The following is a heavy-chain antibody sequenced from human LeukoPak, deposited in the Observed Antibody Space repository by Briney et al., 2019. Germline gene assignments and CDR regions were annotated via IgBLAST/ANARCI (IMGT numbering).Heavy chain of an antibody. J-gene: IGHJ4*02. Sequence: GASVKVSCKASGYTFTSYYMHWVRQAPGQGLEWMGIINPSGGSTSYAQKFQGRVTMTRDTSTSTVYMELSSLRSEDTAVYYCARSITIFGVVIARVYFDYWGQGTLVTVSS. CDR1: GYTFTSYY. CDR3: ARSITIFGVVIARVYFDY. CDR2: INPSGGST. V-gene: IGHV1-46*01. D-gene: IGHD3-3*01.